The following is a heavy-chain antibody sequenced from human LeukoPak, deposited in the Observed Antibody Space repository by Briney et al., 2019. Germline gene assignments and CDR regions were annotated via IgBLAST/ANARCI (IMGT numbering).Heavy chain of an antibody. CDR3: AKDGLYYDGSEHVYYFDS. CDR2: IIYSGGAT. Sequence: GGSLRLSCAASGFTFSRSAMTWVRQGPGRGLEFVASIIYSGGATYYADSVKVRFTTFRDNSKNTLYLQMNSLRAEDTALYYCAKDGLYYDGSEHVYYFDSWGQGTLVTVSS. V-gene: IGHV3-23*01. CDR1: GFTFSRSA. D-gene: IGHD3-22*01. J-gene: IGHJ4*02.